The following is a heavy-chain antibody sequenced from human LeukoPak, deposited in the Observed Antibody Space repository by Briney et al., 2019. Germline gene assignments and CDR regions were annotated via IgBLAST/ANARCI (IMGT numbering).Heavy chain of an antibody. CDR2: IYSGGST. V-gene: IGHV3-53*01. D-gene: IGHD2-21*02. CDR3: AREGDAQDY. J-gene: IGHJ4*02. Sequence: PGGSLRLSCAASGFTFSNAWMSWVRQAPGKGLEWVSVIYSGGSTYYADSVKGRFTISRDNSKNTLYLQMNSLRAEDTAVYYCAREGDAQDYWGQGTLVTVSS. CDR1: GFTFSNAW.